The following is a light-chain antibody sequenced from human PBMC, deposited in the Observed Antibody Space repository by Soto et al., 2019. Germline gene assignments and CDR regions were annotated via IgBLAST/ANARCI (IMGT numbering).Light chain of an antibody. J-gene: IGKJ5*01. CDR1: QSVGYH. Sequence: EIVLTQSPATLSLSPGERATLSCRASQSVGYHLAWYQQKPGQAPRLLIYDASNRATGIPARFSGSGSGTEFTLTISSLQSEDFAVYYCQQYNNWLSITFGQGTRLEIK. CDR3: QQYNNWLSIT. CDR2: DAS. V-gene: IGKV3D-15*01.